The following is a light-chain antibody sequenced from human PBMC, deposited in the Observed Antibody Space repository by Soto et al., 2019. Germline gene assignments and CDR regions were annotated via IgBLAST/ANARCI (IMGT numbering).Light chain of an antibody. J-gene: IGKJ2*01. CDR3: QQYNSYYS. CDR1: QSISSW. Sequence: DIQMTQSPSTLSASVGDRVTITCRASQSISSWLAWYQQKPGKAPKLLIYDASSLESGVPSRCSGSGSATEFSRTIGSLQSDEFATYYGQQYNSYYSFGQGTKLEI. V-gene: IGKV1-5*01. CDR2: DAS.